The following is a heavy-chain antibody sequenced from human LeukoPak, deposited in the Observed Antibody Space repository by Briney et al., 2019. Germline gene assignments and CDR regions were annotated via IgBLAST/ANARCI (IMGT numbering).Heavy chain of an antibody. J-gene: IGHJ3*02. D-gene: IGHD4-17*01. V-gene: IGHV3-30*18. CDR2: ISYDGSNK. CDR1: GFTFSSYG. CDR3: AKKNIDYGDYEGAFDI. Sequence: GRSLRLSCAASGFTFSSYGMHWVRKAPGKGLEWVAVISYDGSNKYYADSVKGRFTISRDNSKNTLYLQMNSLRAEDTAVYYCAKKNIDYGDYEGAFDIWGQGTMVTVSS.